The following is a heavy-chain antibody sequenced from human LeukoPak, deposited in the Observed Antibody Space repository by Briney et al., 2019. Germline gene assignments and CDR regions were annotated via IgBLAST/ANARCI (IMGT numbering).Heavy chain of an antibody. V-gene: IGHV3-23*01. CDR1: GITFCIYT. CDR2: IVGSGRNT. J-gene: IGHJ4*02. D-gene: IGHD5-12*01. CDR3: AKEGGYDGVDW. Sequence: GGSLRLSCAASGITFCIYTMSWVRQAPGKGLEWVSAIVGSGRNTYYADSVKGRFTISRDNSKNTLYLQMNSLRAEDTAVYHCAKEGGYDGVDWWGQGTLVTVSS.